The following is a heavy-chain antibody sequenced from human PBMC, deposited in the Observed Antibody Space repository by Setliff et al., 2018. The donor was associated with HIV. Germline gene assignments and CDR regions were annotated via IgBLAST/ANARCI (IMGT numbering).Heavy chain of an antibody. V-gene: IGHV3-7*01. CDR3: ARDATRSGDMDV. CDR2: IKQDGSEK. D-gene: IGHD3-3*01. Sequence: GGSLRLSCAASGFSFSSYWMSWVRQAPGKGLEWVANIKQDGSEKYYVDSVRGRFTISRDNAKNSLYLQMTSLRAEDTAVYYCARDATRSGDMDVWAKGTTVTVSS. CDR1: GFSFSSYW. J-gene: IGHJ6*03.